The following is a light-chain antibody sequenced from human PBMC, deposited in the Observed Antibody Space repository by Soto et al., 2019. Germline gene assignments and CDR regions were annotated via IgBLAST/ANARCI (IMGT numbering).Light chain of an antibody. CDR3: CSYGGSSALPYV. CDR2: EVA. V-gene: IGLV2-23*02. Sequence: QSALAQPASGPGPPEQSVTISCTGTSSEVGTYNLVSWYQQHPGKAPKLIIYEVAERPSGVSNRFSGSKFGNTASLTISGLLPEDEADYYCCSYGGSSALPYVFGTGTKVTVL. J-gene: IGLJ1*01. CDR1: SSEVGTYNL.